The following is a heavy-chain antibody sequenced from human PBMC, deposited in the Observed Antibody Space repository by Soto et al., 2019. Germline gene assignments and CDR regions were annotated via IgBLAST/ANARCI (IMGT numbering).Heavy chain of an antibody. V-gene: IGHV3-30*18. D-gene: IGHD4-4*01. CDR1: GFTFSSYG. J-gene: IGHJ6*02. CDR2: ISYHGTKK. CDR3: AKVGSIAVYHYNNAFDV. Sequence: QVQLMESGGGVVQPGKALRLSCVGYGFTFSSYGMHWVRQAQVKGPERVAGISYHGTKKYYGDSVKGLFSISKDNSRQTVYLQMDSLRAEDTAVYYCAKVGSIAVYHYNNAFDVWGQGTTVTVSS.